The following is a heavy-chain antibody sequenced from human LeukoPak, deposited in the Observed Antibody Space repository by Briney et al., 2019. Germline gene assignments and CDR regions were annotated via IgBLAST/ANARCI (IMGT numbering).Heavy chain of an antibody. D-gene: IGHD4-11*01. CDR2: IYHSGST. CDR1: GGSISSSNW. Sequence: SETLSLTCAVSGGSISSSNWWSWVRQPPGKGLEWIGEIYHSGSTNYNPSLKSRVTISVDTSKNQFSLKLSSVTAADTAVYYCARDGVTTSRFDPWGQGTLVTVSS. V-gene: IGHV4-4*02. CDR3: ARDGVTTSRFDP. J-gene: IGHJ5*02.